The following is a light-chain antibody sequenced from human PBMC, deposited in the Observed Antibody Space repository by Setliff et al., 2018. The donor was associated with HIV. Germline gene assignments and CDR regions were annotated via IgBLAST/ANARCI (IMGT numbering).Light chain of an antibody. CDR1: SGSVSTSNY. CDR2: STN. CDR3: VLYMGSGIVV. Sequence: TVVTQEPSFAVSPGGTVTLTCGLSSGSVSTSNYPSWYQQTPGQAPRTLIYSTNTRSSGVPDRFSGSILDNKAALTITGAQADDESDYYCVLYMGSGIVVFGGGTKVTVL. J-gene: IGLJ2*01. V-gene: IGLV8-61*01.